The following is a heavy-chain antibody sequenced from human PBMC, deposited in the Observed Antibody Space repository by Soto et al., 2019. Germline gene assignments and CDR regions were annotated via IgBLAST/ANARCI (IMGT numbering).Heavy chain of an antibody. CDR1: GFTFSSYG. V-gene: IGHV3-30*18. Sequence: GGSLRLSCAASGFTFSSYGMHWVRQAPCKGLEWVAVISYDGSNKYYADSVKGRFTISRDNSKNTLYLQMNSLRAEDTAVYYCAKGGTAMVRGYFDYWGQGTLVTVSS. CDR3: AKGGTAMVRGYFDY. J-gene: IGHJ4*02. D-gene: IGHD5-18*01. CDR2: ISYDGSNK.